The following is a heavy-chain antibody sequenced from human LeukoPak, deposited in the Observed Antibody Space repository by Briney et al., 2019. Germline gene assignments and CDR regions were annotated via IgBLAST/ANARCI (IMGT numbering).Heavy chain of an antibody. CDR2: INSDGSST. J-gene: IGHJ5*02. CDR3: AKDLMRDRWFGES. V-gene: IGHV3-23*03. D-gene: IGHD3-10*01. CDR1: GSTFSNYV. Sequence: PGGSLRLSCTDSGSTFSNYVMSWVRQAPGKGLEWVSRINSDGSSTSYADSVKGRFTISRDTSRNTLYLQMNSLRLEDTAVYYCAKDLMRDRWFGESWGQGTLVTVSS.